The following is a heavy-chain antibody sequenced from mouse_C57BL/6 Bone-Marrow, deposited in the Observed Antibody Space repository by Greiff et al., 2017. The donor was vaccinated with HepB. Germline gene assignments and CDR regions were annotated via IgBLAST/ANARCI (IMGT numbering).Heavy chain of an antibody. D-gene: IGHD2-5*01. J-gene: IGHJ1*03. CDR2: VYPYNGGT. CDR1: GFTFTDYY. CDR3: ARAEDYSNYWYFDV. Sequence: VQLKESGPVLVKPGPSVKISCKASGFTFTDYYMHWVKQSHGKSLEWIGLVYPYNGGTSYNQKFKGKATLTVDTSSSTAYMELNSLTSEDSAVYYCARAEDYSNYWYFDVWGTGTTVTVSS. V-gene: IGHV1-36*01.